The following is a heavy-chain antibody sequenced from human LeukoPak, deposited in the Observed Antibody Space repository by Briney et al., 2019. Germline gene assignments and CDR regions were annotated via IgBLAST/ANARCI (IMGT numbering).Heavy chain of an antibody. CDR2: INHSGST. J-gene: IGHJ6*02. Sequence: SETLSLTCAVYGGSFSGYYWSWIRQPPGKGLEWIGEINHSGSTNYNPSLKSRVTISVDTSKNQFSLKLSSVTAEDTAVYYCATGQGHGMDVWGQGTTVTVSS. V-gene: IGHV4-34*01. CDR3: ATGQGHGMDV. CDR1: GGSFSGYY.